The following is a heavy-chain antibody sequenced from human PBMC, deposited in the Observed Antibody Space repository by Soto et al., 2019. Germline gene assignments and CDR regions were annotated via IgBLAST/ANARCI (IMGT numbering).Heavy chain of an antibody. CDR1: GYTLTELS. J-gene: IGHJ6*02. CDR2: FDPEDGET. Sequence: GASVKVSCKVSGYTLTELSMHWVRQAPGKGLEWMGGFDPEDGETSYAQKFQGRVTMTKDTSTSTVYMELSSLRSEDTAVYYCAREFMDVWGQGTTVTV. CDR3: AREFMDV. V-gene: IGHV1-24*01.